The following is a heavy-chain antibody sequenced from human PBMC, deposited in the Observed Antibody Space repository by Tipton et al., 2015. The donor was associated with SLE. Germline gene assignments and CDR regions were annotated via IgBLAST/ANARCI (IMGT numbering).Heavy chain of an antibody. CDR3: VVCSPSSCSYFDY. V-gene: IGHV4-4*07. CDR2: ICCGGRT. J-gene: IGHJ4*02. D-gene: IGHD2-2*01. CDR1: GGSITNFY. Sequence: LRLSCTVSGGSITNFYWGWVRQPAGKGLEWIGRICCGGRTKYNPSLDSRVSLSVDASKDQFSLKLSSVTAADTAVYYCVVCSPSSCSYFDYWGQGRLVTVSS.